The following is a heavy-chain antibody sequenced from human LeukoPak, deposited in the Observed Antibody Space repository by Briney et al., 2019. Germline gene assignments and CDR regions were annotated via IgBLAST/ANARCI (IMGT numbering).Heavy chain of an antibody. J-gene: IGHJ4*02. CDR2: IYYSGST. V-gene: IGHV4-39*07. Sequence: PSETLSLTCNVSGGSISSSSYYWGWIRQPPGKGLEWIGSIYYSGSTYYNPSLKSRVTISVDTSKNQFSLKLSSVTAADTAVYYCARGYSSSWEVWGQGTLVTVSS. D-gene: IGHD6-13*01. CDR1: GGSISSSSYY. CDR3: ARGYSSSWEV.